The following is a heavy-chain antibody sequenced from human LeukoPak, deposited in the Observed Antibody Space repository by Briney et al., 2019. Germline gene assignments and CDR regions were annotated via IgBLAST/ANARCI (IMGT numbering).Heavy chain of an antibody. CDR1: GFSFSNAW. Sequence: GGSLRLSCVASGFSFSNAWMTWVRQAPGKGLEWISYISSSGRTIYYADSVKGRFTISRDNAKNSLYLQMNSLRVEDTAVYYCARGSLTGEYGMDVWGQGTTVTVSS. V-gene: IGHV3-48*04. CDR3: ARGSLTGEYGMDV. CDR2: ISSSGRTI. J-gene: IGHJ6*02. D-gene: IGHD1-20*01.